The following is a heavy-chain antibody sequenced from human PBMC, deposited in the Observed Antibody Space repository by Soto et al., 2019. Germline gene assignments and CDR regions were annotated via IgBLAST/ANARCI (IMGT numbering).Heavy chain of an antibody. Sequence: QVQLQESGPGLVKPSETLSLTCTVSGGSISSYYWSWIRQPPGKGLEWIGYIYYSGSTNYNPSLKSRVTISVDTSKNQFSLKLSSVTAADTAVYYCARAPSPIRWFDPWGQGTLVTVSS. CDR2: IYYSGST. V-gene: IGHV4-59*01. J-gene: IGHJ5*02. CDR3: ARAPSPIRWFDP. CDR1: GGSISSYY.